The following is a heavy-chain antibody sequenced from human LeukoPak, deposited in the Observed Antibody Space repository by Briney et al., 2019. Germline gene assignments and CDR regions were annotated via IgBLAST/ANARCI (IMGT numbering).Heavy chain of an antibody. V-gene: IGHV3-23*01. D-gene: IGHD6-19*01. Sequence: GGSLTLSCAASGFTFNRNAISWVRQAPGKGLEWVSTIGGSGDKTFYADSVKDRFTISTDNSKNMLHLQMNSLTGEDTALYYCVRRGDASSGWGDHDYWGQGALVTVSS. CDR1: GFTFNRNA. CDR2: IGGSGDKT. J-gene: IGHJ4*02. CDR3: VRRGDASSGWGDHDY.